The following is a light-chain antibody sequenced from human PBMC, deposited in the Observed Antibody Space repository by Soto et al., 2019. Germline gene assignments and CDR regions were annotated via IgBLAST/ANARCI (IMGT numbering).Light chain of an antibody. CDR2: DAS. CDR1: QSVSRN. J-gene: IGKJ2*01. Sequence: EIALTQSPATLSVSPGERATLSCRASQSVSRNLAWYQQKPGQPPRLLIYDASTRATGVPARFGGSGSGTEFTLTISGLQSEDVSVYYCQQYGDWPPDTFGQGTKVEI. CDR3: QQYGDWPPDT. V-gene: IGKV3-15*01.